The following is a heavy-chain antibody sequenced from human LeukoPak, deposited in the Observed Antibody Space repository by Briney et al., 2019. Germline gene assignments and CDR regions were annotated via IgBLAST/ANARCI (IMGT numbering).Heavy chain of an antibody. J-gene: IGHJ4*02. V-gene: IGHV1-2*02. CDR3: ARVWSSSWYGNFDY. Sequence: ASVKVSCKASGYTFTGYYMHWVRQAPGQGLEWMGWINPNSGGTNYAQKFQGRVTMTRDTSISTAYMELSRPRSDDTAVYYCARVWSSSWYGNFDYWGQGTLVTVSS. CDR1: GYTFTGYY. D-gene: IGHD6-13*01. CDR2: INPNSGGT.